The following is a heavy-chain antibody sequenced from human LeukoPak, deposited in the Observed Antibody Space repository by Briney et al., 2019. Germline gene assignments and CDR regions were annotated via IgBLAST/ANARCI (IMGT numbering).Heavy chain of an antibody. CDR2: IYYSGST. Sequence: SETLSLTCIVSAGSTRGYYWSWIRQPPGKGLEWIGYIYYSGSTKYNPSLKSRVTISVDTSERQFSLKLSSVTAADTAAYYCARHMTVTYDAFDIWAKGQWSPSLQ. CDR3: ARHMTVTYDAFDI. CDR1: AGSTRGYY. J-gene: IGHJ3*02. V-gene: IGHV4-59*08. D-gene: IGHD3-22*01.